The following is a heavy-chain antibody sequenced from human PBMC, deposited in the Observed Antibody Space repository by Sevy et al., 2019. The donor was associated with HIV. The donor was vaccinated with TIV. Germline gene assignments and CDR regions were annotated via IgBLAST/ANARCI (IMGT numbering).Heavy chain of an antibody. CDR2: ISHDGINE. D-gene: IGHD1-26*01. CDR3: ANAYSGSYSHSYLYALDV. V-gene: IGHV3-30*18. J-gene: IGHJ6*02. Sequence: GGSLRLSCAASTFSVTDNYMSWVRQSPGKGLDWVALISHDGINEYYADSVKGRFTISRDNSKNTVYLEMNSLRNEDTAIYFCANAYSGSYSHSYLYALDVWGQGTTVTVSS. CDR1: TFSVTDNY.